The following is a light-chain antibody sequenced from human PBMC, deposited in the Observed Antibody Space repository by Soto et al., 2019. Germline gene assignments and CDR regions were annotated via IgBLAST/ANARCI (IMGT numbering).Light chain of an antibody. Sequence: ETVMTQSPATLSVSPGERATLSCRASQSVSTNLAWYQQKPGQAPRLLIYGASTRAAGIPARFSGSGSGTEFTLTISSLQSEDFAVYSCQQYNNWPPVTFGGGTKVEIK. CDR2: GAS. V-gene: IGKV3-15*01. CDR1: QSVSTN. J-gene: IGKJ4*01. CDR3: QQYNNWPPVT.